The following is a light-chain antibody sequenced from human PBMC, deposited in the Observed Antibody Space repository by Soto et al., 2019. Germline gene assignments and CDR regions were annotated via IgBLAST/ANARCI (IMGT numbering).Light chain of an antibody. J-gene: IGKJ2*01. Sequence: DIQMTQSPSSLSASVGARVTITCRANQAISNYLARYQQRPGKVPQVLIYAASTLQPGVPSRFSGRGSGSDFTLTISSLQPEDVATYYCQRYNAAPYTFGQGTKVEI. CDR3: QRYNAAPYT. CDR2: AAS. CDR1: QAISNY. V-gene: IGKV1-27*01.